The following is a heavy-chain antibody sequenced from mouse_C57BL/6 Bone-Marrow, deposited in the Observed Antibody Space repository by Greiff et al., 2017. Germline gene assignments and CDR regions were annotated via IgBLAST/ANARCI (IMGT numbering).Heavy chain of an antibody. J-gene: IGHJ4*01. D-gene: IGHD2-5*01. V-gene: IGHV1-53*01. Sequence: VKQRPGQGLAWIGNINPSNGGTNYNEKFKSKATLTVDKSSSTAYRQLSSLTSEDSAVYYWARGRTYYSIYDAMDYWGQGTSVTVSS. CDR3: ARGRTYYSIYDAMDY. CDR2: INPSNGGT.